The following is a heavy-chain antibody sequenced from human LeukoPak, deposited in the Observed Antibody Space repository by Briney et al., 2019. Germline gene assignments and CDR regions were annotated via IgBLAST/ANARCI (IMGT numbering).Heavy chain of an antibody. CDR3: ARDAGATSYFDY. Sequence: GGSLRLSCAASGFTFSSYGMHWVRQAPGKGLEWVAFIRYDGSNKYYADSVKGRLTISRDNAKNTLYLQMNSLRAEDTAVYYCARDAGATSYFDYWGQGTLVTVSS. CDR2: IRYDGSNK. V-gene: IGHV3-30*02. CDR1: GFTFSSYG. D-gene: IGHD5-24*01. J-gene: IGHJ4*02.